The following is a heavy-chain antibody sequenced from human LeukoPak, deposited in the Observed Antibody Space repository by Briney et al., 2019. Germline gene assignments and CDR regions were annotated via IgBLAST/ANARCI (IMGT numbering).Heavy chain of an antibody. V-gene: IGHV3-48*01. CDR3: ARDNGKT. Sequence: PGGSLRLSCAASGFTFSSYSMNWVRQAPGKGLDWVSYISRSSTTIYYADSVKGRFTISRDNAKNTLYLQMNSLRAEDTAVYYCARDNGKTWGQGTLVTVSS. J-gene: IGHJ5*02. CDR2: ISRSSTTI. CDR1: GFTFSSYS. D-gene: IGHD1-26*01.